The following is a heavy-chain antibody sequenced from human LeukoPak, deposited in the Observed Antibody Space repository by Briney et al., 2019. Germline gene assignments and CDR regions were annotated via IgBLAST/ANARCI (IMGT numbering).Heavy chain of an antibody. CDR3: AGTVGDVDIVTTPYYYGMDV. Sequence: SETLSLTCTVSGGPISSSSYYWGWIRQPPGKGLDWIGSIYYSASTYYNPSLKSRVTISVDTSKNQFSLKLSSVTAADTAVYYCAGTVGDVDIVTTPYYYGMDVWGQGTTVTVSS. CDR2: IYYSAST. CDR1: GGPISSSSYY. V-gene: IGHV4-39*07. J-gene: IGHJ6*02. D-gene: IGHD5-12*01.